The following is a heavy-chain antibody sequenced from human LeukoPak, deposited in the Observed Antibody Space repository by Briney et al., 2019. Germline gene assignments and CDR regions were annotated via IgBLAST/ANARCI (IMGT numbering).Heavy chain of an antibody. D-gene: IGHD2-2*01. Sequence: PGGSLRLSCAASGFTFSSYEMNWVRQAPGKGLEWVSYISSSGSTRYYADSVKGRFTISRDNAKNSLYLQMNSLRAEDTAVYYCARDCSSTSCLKHYYYYYGMDVWGQGTTVTVSS. CDR2: ISSSGSTR. CDR3: ARDCSSTSCLKHYYYYYGMDV. J-gene: IGHJ6*02. V-gene: IGHV3-48*03. CDR1: GFTFSSYE.